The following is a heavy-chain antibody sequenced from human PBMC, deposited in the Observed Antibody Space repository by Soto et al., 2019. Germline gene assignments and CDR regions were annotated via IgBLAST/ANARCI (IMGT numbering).Heavy chain of an antibody. D-gene: IGHD5-18*01. CDR1: GFTFGDYA. V-gene: IGHV3-49*03. J-gene: IGHJ4*02. CDR2: IRSKAYGGTT. CDR3: NRGAYSYHHDY. Sequence: GGSVRLSCTASGFTFGDYAMSWFRQAPGKGLEWVGFIRSKAYGGTTEYAASVKGRFTISRDDSKSIAYLQMNSLKTEDTAVYYFNRGAYSYHHDYCGQGTLVTVSS.